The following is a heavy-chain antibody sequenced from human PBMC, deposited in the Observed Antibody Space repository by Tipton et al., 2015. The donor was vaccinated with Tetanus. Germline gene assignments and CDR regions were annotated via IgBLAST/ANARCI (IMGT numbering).Heavy chain of an antibody. J-gene: IGHJ6*02. D-gene: IGHD3-16*01. CDR3: ARDHGITWGGMGYYYGVDV. Sequence: TLSLTCTVSGDSLSNGVYYWSCIRQPPGKALAPIGSIYYSGSTYYNPSLKSRVTISVDTSKNQFSLRLSSVTAADTAVYYCARDHGITWGGMGYYYGVDVGGQGTTVTVSS. CDR1: GDSLSNGVYY. V-gene: IGHV4-30-4*01. CDR2: IYYSGST.